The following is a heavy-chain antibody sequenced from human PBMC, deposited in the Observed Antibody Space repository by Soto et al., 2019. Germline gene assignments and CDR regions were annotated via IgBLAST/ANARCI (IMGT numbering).Heavy chain of an antibody. J-gene: IGHJ5*02. Sequence: PSETLSLTCTVSGGSISSSSYYWGWIRQPPGKGLEWIGSIYYSGSTYYNPPLKSRVTISEDTSKNQFSLKLSSVTAADTAVYCCAGSTSWFDPWGQGTLVTVS. V-gene: IGHV4-39*01. CDR3: AGSTSWFDP. D-gene: IGHD6-13*01. CDR1: GGSISSSSYY. CDR2: IYYSGST.